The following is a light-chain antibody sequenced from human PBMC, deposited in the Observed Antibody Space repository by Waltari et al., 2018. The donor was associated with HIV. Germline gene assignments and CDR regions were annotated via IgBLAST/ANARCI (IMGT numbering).Light chain of an antibody. V-gene: IGKV1-NL1*01. CDR1: QDTSNT. Sequence: DIQLTQSPCSLSASIGDTVSSTCRARQDTSNTVSWFQQQPGKVPKLLVHGAFILQRGVPSRFSVSGSGTDYTLTISVLQAEDFATYFCQQYYGVPLTFGGGTRVDI. J-gene: IGKJ4*01. CDR3: QQYYGVPLT. CDR2: GAF.